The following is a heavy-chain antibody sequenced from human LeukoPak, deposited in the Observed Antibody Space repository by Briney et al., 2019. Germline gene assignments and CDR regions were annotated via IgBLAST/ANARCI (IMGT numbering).Heavy chain of an antibody. J-gene: IGHJ6*03. CDR1: GGSISSGSYY. V-gene: IGHV4-61*02. CDR3: ARVISGWPYYYMDV. D-gene: IGHD6-19*01. CDR2: IYTSGST. Sequence: SETLSLTCTVSGGSISSGSYYWSWIRQPAGKGLEWIGRIYTSGSTNYNPSLKSRVTISVDTSKNQFSLKLSSVTAADTAVYYCARVISGWPYYYMDVWGKGTTVTVSS.